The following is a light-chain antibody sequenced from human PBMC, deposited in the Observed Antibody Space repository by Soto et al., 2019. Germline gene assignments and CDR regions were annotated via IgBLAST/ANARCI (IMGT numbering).Light chain of an antibody. CDR1: QSISDT. CDR2: SAS. CDR3: QQRSNWPPT. V-gene: IGKV3-15*01. Sequence: EIVMTQSPATLSVSPGGRATLSCRASQSISDTLAWYQQKPGQAPRLLIYSASRGATGFPARFSGSGSGTDFTLTISSLQSEDFAVYYCQQRSNWPPTFGQGTKVDI. J-gene: IGKJ1*01.